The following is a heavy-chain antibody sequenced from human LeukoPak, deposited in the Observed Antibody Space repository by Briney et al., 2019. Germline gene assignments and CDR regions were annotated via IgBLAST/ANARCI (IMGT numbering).Heavy chain of an antibody. CDR1: GFTFSSYT. V-gene: IGHV3-23*01. CDR2: ITTGDGNT. D-gene: IGHD3-10*01. CDR3: AKDGHYYAPKDAFDI. J-gene: IGHJ3*02. Sequence: GGSLRLSCTASGFTFSSYTMTWVRQAPGKGLKWVSTITTGDGNTYYADSVKGRFTISRDNSKNTLYLQMNSLRAEDTAVYYCAKDGHYYAPKDAFDIWGQGTMVTVSS.